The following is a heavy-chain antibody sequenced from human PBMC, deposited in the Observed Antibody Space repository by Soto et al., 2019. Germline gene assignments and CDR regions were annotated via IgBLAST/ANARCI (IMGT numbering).Heavy chain of an antibody. Sequence: EVQLVESGGGLVEPGGSLRLSCAASGITFSNYWMTWVRQAPGKGLEWVANIKADGSEKNYVDSVKGRFIISRDNTKNSLYLQMNTQRDEDIGLYYGARDVGSCRGGICDDAHASWGQGTMVTVSS. D-gene: IGHD2-15*01. CDR3: ARDVGSCRGGICDDAHAS. CDR1: GITFSNYW. J-gene: IGHJ3*02. V-gene: IGHV3-7*01. CDR2: IKADGSEK.